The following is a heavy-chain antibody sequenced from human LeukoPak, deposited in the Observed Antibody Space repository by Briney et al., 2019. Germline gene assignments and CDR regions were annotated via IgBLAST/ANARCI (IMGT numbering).Heavy chain of an antibody. CDR3: ATQRGSYVWGTDFDY. D-gene: IGHD3-16*01. Sequence: KFQGRVTMTRDTSISTAYMELSRLRSDDTAVYYCATQRGSYVWGTDFDYWGQGTLVTVSS. J-gene: IGHJ4*02. V-gene: IGHV1-2*02.